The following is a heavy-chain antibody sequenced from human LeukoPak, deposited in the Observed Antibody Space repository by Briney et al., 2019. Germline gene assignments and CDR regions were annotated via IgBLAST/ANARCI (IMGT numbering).Heavy chain of an antibody. CDR2: LQYDGSNK. CDR1: GFTFRAYG. V-gene: IGHV3-30*02. Sequence: PGGSLRLSCAASGFTFRAYGMHWARQAPGKGLEWVAYLQYDGSNKQYADSVKGRFTISRDNSKNTLYLQMNSLRAEDTAVYYCAKEEYSGSKPLDYWGQGTLVTVSS. CDR3: AKEEYSGSKPLDY. J-gene: IGHJ4*02. D-gene: IGHD5-12*01.